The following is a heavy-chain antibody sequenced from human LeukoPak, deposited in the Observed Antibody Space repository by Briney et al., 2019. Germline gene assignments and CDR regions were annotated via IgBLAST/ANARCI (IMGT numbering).Heavy chain of an antibody. CDR3: ASLGSYCSSTSCN. V-gene: IGHV1-2*02. Sequence: ASVKVSCKASGYIFSGYYVHWVRQAPGRGLEWLRWVNPNTGDTNSAQKFQGRVTMTRDLSTTTAYMELSRLRSDDTAVYYCASLGSYCSSTSCNWGQGTLVTVSS. CDR1: GYIFSGYY. CDR2: VNPNTGDT. J-gene: IGHJ4*02. D-gene: IGHD2-2*01.